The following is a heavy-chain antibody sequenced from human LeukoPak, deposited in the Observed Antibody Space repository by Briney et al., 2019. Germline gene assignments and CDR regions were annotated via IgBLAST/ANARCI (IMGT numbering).Heavy chain of an antibody. CDR1: GGSISSSSYY. CDR3: ARAVYGSGSYIFY. CDR2: MSYSGST. Sequence: SETLSLTCTVSGGSISSSSYYWGWIRQPPGKGLEWIGSMSYSGSTYYNPSLKSRVTISVATSKNQFSLKLSSVTAADTAVYYCARAVYGSGSYIFYWGQGTLVTVSS. D-gene: IGHD3-10*01. V-gene: IGHV4-39*01. J-gene: IGHJ4*02.